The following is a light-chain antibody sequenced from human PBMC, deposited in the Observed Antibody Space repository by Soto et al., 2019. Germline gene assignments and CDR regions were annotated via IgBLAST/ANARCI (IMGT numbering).Light chain of an antibody. J-gene: IGKJ4*01. CDR1: QGISSA. V-gene: IGKV1-13*02. CDR2: DAS. Sequence: AIQLTQSPSSLPASVGDRVTITCRASQGISSALAWYQQKPGKAPKLLIYDASSLESGVPSRFSGSGSGTDFTLTISSLQPEDFATYYCQQFILFGGGTKVDIK. CDR3: QQFIL.